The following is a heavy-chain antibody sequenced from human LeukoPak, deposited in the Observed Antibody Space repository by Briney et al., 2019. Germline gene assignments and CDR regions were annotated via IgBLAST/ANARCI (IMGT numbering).Heavy chain of an antibody. CDR2: MNPNSGNT. V-gene: IGHV1-8*03. CDR1: GGTFSSYA. J-gene: IGHJ5*02. CDR3: ATDRGIAVAGTFRVDWFDP. Sequence: ASVKVSCKASGGTFSSYAISWVRQAPGQGLEWMGWMNPNSGNTGYAQKFQGRVTITRNTSISTAYMELSSLRSEDTAVYYCATDRGIAVAGTFRVDWFDPWGQGTLVTVSS. D-gene: IGHD6-19*01.